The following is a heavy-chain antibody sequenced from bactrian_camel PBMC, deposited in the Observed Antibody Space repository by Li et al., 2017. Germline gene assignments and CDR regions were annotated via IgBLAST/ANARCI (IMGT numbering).Heavy chain of an antibody. D-gene: IGHD4*01. CDR1: GYTFSLNC. J-gene: IGHJ6*01. V-gene: IGHV3S53*01. CDR3: AAASPCYYSDVEGLPDFGY. CDR2: IGTGTEYAST. Sequence: HVQLVESGGGSVQAGGSLRLSCVVSGYTFSLNCLGWFRQAPGKKREGVAAIGTGTEYASTYYADSVKGRFTISQDIAKNTVYLQMNSLKPEDTAMYYCAAASPCYYSDVEGLPDFGYWGQGTQVTVS.